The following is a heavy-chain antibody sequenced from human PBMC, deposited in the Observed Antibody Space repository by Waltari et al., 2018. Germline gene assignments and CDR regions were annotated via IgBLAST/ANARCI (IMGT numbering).Heavy chain of an antibody. J-gene: IGHJ4*02. V-gene: IGHV3-7*01. D-gene: IGHD3-22*01. Sequence: EVQVVESGGGLVQPGGSLRLSCAASGFTFSRSWVSWVRQAPGKGLEWVANIKEDGSQKFYVDSVRGRFTISRDNTKNSLYLQMNSLRAEDTAVYYCAPMRLGYWGQGTLVTVSS. CDR3: APMRLGY. CDR2: IKEDGSQK. CDR1: GFTFSRSW.